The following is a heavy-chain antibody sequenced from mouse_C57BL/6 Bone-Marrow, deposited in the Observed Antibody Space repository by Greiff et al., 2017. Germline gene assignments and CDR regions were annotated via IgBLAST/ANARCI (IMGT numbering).Heavy chain of an antibody. D-gene: IGHD1-1*01. CDR2: ISNGGGST. CDR3: ASHYYGGSYGWYFDV. CDR1: GFTFSDYY. V-gene: IGHV5-12*01. Sequence: EVQGVESGGGLVQPGASLKLSCAASGFTFSDYYMYWVRQTPEKRLEWVAYISNGGGSTYYPDTVKGRFTISRDNAKNTLYMQISRLKSEDTAMYYCASHYYGGSYGWYFDVWGTGTTVTVSS. J-gene: IGHJ1*03.